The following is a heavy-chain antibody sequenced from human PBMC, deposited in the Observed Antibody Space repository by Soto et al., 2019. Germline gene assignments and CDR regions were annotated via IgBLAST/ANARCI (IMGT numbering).Heavy chain of an antibody. Sequence: LSLTCAVYGGSFSGYYWTWIRQPPGKGLEWIGEINHSGTINSNPSLKSRLTISLDTSKKHFSLKLSSVTDADTAAYYCARADRTLVTSYSLDVRGPATTVTVSS. D-gene: IGHD2-21*02. CDR2: INHSGTI. CDR3: ARADRTLVTSYSLDV. J-gene: IGHJ6*02. CDR1: GGSFSGYY. V-gene: IGHV4-34*01.